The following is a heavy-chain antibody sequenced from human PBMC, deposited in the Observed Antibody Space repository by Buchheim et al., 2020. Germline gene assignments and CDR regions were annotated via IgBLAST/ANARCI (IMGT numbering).Heavy chain of an antibody. J-gene: IGHJ6*02. CDR2: ISSSSSTI. V-gene: IGHV3-48*02. CDR3: ARVLVGYCSSTSCSGPYYGMDV. Sequence: EVQLVESGGGVVRPGGSLRLSCAASGFTFDDYGMSWVRQAPGKGLEWVSYISSSSSTIYYADSVKGRFTISRDNAKNSLYLQMNSLRDEDTAVYYCARVLVGYCSSTSCSGPYYGMDVWGQGTT. D-gene: IGHD2-2*01. CDR1: GFTFDDYG.